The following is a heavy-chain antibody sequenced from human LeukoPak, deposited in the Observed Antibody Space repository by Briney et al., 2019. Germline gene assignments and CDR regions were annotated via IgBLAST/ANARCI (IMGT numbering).Heavy chain of an antibody. CDR2: ISYDGNNK. J-gene: IGHJ4*02. CDR3: VKFREVSGDY. CDR1: GFTFSSYA. V-gene: IGHV3-30*04. Sequence: GGSLRLSCAASGFTFSSYAMHWVRQAPGKGLEWVAIISYDGNNKYYADSVKGRFTISRDNAKNTLYLQMTSLRAEDTALYYCVKFREVSGDYWGQGTLVTVSS. D-gene: IGHD1-26*01.